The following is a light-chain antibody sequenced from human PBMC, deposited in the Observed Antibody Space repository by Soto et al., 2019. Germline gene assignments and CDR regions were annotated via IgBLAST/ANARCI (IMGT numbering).Light chain of an antibody. Sequence: QSALTQPPSASGSPGQSVTISCSGTTSDIGGYNFVSWYQQHPGKAPKLIIFEVYKRPSGVPDRFSGSKSGNTASLTVSGLQAEDEADYYCSSHGGNNNPYAFGTGTKLTVL. V-gene: IGLV2-8*01. CDR3: SSHGGNNNPYA. J-gene: IGLJ1*01. CDR1: TSDIGGYNF. CDR2: EVY.